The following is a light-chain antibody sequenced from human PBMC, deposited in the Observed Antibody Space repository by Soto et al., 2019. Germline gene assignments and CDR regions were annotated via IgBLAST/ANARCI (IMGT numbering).Light chain of an antibody. CDR1: QSISSY. J-gene: IGKJ1*01. CDR2: AAS. Sequence: IQVSKSAFTLSATLRDRVTITCRASQSISSYLNWYQQKPGKAPKLLIYAASSLQSGVPSRFSGSGSGTDFTLTICSLQPEDFATYYCQQSYSTTWTFGQGAKVDIK. V-gene: IGKV1-39*01. CDR3: QQSYSTTWT.